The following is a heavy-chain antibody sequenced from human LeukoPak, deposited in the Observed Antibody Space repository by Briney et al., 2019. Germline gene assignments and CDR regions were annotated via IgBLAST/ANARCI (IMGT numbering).Heavy chain of an antibody. V-gene: IGHV1-24*01. CDR2: FDPEDGEA. Sequence: GASVKVSCKVSGYTLTELSMHWVRQAPGKGLEWMGGFDPEDGEAIYAQKFQGRVTMTEDTSTDTAYMELSSLRSEDTAVYYCATAPRYSSGWYYFQHWGQGTLVTVSS. J-gene: IGHJ1*01. D-gene: IGHD6-19*01. CDR3: ATAPRYSSGWYYFQH. CDR1: GYTLTELS.